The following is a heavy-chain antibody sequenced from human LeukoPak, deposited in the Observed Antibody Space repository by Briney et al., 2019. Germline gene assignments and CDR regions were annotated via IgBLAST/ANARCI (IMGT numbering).Heavy chain of an antibody. CDR1: GFTFSSYA. Sequence: GGSLRLSCAASGFTFSSYAMSWVRQAPGKGLEWVSAISGSGGSTYYADSVKGRSTISRDNSKNTLYLQMNSLRAEDTAVYYCAKDRGHIVVVTAIPGAFDIWGQGTMVTVSS. D-gene: IGHD2-21*02. V-gene: IGHV3-23*01. CDR3: AKDRGHIVVVTAIPGAFDI. J-gene: IGHJ3*02. CDR2: ISGSGGST.